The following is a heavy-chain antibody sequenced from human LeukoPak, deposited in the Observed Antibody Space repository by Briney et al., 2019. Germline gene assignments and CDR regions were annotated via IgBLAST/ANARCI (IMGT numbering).Heavy chain of an antibody. D-gene: IGHD3-10*01. J-gene: IGHJ4*02. CDR2: INAGNGNT. Sequence: ASVKFSCKASGYTFTSYAMHWVRQAPGQRLEWMGWINAGNGNTKYSQKFQGRVTITRDTSASTAYMELSSLRSEDTAVYYCARDQYMLRGVIGAIDYWGQGTLVTVSS. CDR3: ARDQYMLRGVIGAIDY. CDR1: GYTFTSYA. V-gene: IGHV1-3*01.